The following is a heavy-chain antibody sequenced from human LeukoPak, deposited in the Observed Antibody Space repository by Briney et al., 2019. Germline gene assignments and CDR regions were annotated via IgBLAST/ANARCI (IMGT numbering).Heavy chain of an antibody. Sequence: ASVKVSCKASGYTFTSYDINWVRQATGQGLEWMGWISAYNGNTNYAQKLQGRVTMTTDTSTSTAYMELRSLRSDDTAVYYCARDFMNTVTLPFYWGQGTLVTVPS. CDR1: GYTFTSYD. J-gene: IGHJ4*02. D-gene: IGHD4-17*01. CDR3: ARDFMNTVTLPFY. CDR2: ISAYNGNT. V-gene: IGHV1-18*01.